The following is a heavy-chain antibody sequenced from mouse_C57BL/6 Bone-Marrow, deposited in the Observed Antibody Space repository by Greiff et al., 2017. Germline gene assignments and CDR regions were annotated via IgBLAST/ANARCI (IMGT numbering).Heavy chain of an antibody. CDR2: TFYSGIT. CDR1: GFSINSDCY. V-gene: IGHV3-3*01. Sequence: EVQLQQSGPSLVRPSQTLSLTCTVTGFSINSDCYWIWIRQFPGNKLEYIGYTFYSGITYYNPSLESRTYITGDTSKNQFSLKLSSVTTEDTATYDCARDWAYGSSYEAYWGQGTLVTVSA. J-gene: IGHJ3*01. CDR3: ARDWAYGSSYEAY. D-gene: IGHD1-1*01.